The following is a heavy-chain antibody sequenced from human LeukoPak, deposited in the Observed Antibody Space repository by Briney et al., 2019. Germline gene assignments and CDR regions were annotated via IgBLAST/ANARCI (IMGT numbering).Heavy chain of an antibody. V-gene: IGHV3-66*01. Sequence: GESLRLSCAASGFTVSSNYMSWVRQAPGKGLEWVSVIYSGGSTYYAAPVKGRFTISRDNSKNMLYLQMNSLRAEDTAVYYCARDRYGSGRSDYWGQGTLVTVSS. CDR2: IYSGGST. CDR1: GFTVSSNY. J-gene: IGHJ4*02. D-gene: IGHD3-10*01. CDR3: ARDRYGSGRSDY.